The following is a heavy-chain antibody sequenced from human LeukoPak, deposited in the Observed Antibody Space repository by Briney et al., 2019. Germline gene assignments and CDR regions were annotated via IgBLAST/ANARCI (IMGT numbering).Heavy chain of an antibody. CDR1: GFTFSNYW. Sequence: PGGSLRLSCAASGFTFSNYWMNWVRQAPGKGLECISYIGSSGSTIYYADSVKGRFTISRDNAKNSLYLQMNSLRAEDTAVYYCAKSGRGFSFDYWGQGTLVTVSS. CDR2: IGSSGSTI. D-gene: IGHD1-26*01. J-gene: IGHJ4*02. CDR3: AKSGRGFSFDY. V-gene: IGHV3-48*04.